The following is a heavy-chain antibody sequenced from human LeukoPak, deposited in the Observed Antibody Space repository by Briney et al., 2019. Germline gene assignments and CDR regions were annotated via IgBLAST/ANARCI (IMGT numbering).Heavy chain of an antibody. D-gene: IGHD3-9*01. CDR2: ISSSGANT. CDR1: GFGFNDAA. CDR3: ARDFGWLSGFDN. J-gene: IGHJ4*02. Sequence: GGSLRLSCAASGFGFNDAAMTWVRQAPGKGLEWVSLISSSGANTYYADSVKGRFTISRDNSKNTLYLQMNSLRAEDTAVYYCARDFGWLSGFDNWGQGTLVTVSS. V-gene: IGHV3-23*01.